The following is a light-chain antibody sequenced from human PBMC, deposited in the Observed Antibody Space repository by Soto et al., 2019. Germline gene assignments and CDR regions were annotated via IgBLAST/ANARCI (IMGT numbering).Light chain of an antibody. CDR2: GAS. V-gene: IGKV3-15*01. Sequence: EIVMTQSPATLYVSPGERATLSCRASQSVSSNLAWYQQKPGQAPRLLIYGASTRATGIPARFSGSRSGTVFTLSISSLQSEDFAVYYCQQYNNWPPGTFGQGTKVEIK. CDR1: QSVSSN. CDR3: QQYNNWPPGT. J-gene: IGKJ1*01.